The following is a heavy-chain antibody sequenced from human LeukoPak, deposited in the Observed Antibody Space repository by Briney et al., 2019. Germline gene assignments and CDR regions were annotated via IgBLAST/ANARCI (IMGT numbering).Heavy chain of an antibody. D-gene: IGHD3-3*01. V-gene: IGHV1-18*01. Sequence: ASVKVSCKASGYTLTSYGISWVRQAPGQGLEWMGWISAYNGNTNYAQKLQGRVTMTTDTSTSTAYMELRSLRSDDTAVYYCARTITIFGVVPYYFDYWGQGTLVTVSS. J-gene: IGHJ4*02. CDR3: ARTITIFGVVPYYFDY. CDR2: ISAYNGNT. CDR1: GYTLTSYG.